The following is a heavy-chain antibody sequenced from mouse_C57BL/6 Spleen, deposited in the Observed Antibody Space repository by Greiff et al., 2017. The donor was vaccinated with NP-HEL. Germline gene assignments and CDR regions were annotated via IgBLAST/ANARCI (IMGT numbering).Heavy chain of an antibody. CDR3: ARGQVHYYAMDY. Sequence: QVQLQQSGAELARPGASVKMSCKASGYTFTSYTMHWVKQRPGQGLEWIGYINPSSGYTKYNQKFKDKATLTADKSSSTAYMQLSSLTSEDSAVYYCARGQVHYYAMDYWGQGTSVTVSS. CDR2: INPSSGYT. V-gene: IGHV1-4*01. CDR1: GYTFTSYT. D-gene: IGHD2-14*01. J-gene: IGHJ4*01.